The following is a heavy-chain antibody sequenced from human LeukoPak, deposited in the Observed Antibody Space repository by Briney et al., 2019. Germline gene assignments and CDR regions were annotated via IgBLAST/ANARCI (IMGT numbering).Heavy chain of an antibody. CDR2: INHSGST. CDR1: GGSFSGYY. D-gene: IGHD3-10*01. CDR3: ARGRALTWFGELLSIPHFDY. J-gene: IGHJ4*02. Sequence: PSETLSLTCAVYGGSFSGYYWSWIRQPPGKGLEWIGEINHSGSTNYNPSLKSRVTISVDTSKNQFSLKLSSVTAADTAVYYCARGRALTWFGELLSIPHFDYWGQGTLVTISS. V-gene: IGHV4-34*01.